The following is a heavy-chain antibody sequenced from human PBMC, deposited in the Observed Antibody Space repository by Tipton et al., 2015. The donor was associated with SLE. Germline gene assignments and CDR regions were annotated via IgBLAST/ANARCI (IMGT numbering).Heavy chain of an antibody. CDR3: ARDEGPPDTFWSPQFGFDP. J-gene: IGHJ5*02. V-gene: IGHV4-38-2*02. CDR1: GYSISSGYY. D-gene: IGHD3-3*01. CDR2: IYHSGST. Sequence: TLSLTCAVSGYSISSGYYWGWIRQPPGKGLEWIGSIYHSGSTYYNPSPKSRVTISVDTSKNQFSLKLNSVTAADTAVYYCARDEGPPDTFWSPQFGFDPWGQGTLVTVSS.